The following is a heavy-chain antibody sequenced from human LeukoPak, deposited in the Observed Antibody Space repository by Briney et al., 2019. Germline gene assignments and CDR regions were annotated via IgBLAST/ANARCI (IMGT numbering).Heavy chain of an antibody. D-gene: IGHD3-10*01. J-gene: IGHJ4*02. V-gene: IGHV3-23*01. CDR3: ANANIWFGELFP. Sequence: GGSLRLSCAASGFTFSSYAVSSVRQAPGKGLEWVSAISGSCGSTYYAHSVKGGFTISRENSKNTLYLQMNSLRADDTAVYYCANANIWFGELFPWGQGTLVTVSS. CDR2: ISGSCGST. CDR1: GFTFSSYA.